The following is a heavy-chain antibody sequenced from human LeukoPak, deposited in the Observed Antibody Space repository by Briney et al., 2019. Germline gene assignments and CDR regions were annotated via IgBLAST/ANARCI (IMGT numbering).Heavy chain of an antibody. CDR3: ARNDYGDYPGSFDI. Sequence: SETLSLTCTVSGGSISSYYWSWIRQPAGKGLEWIGYIYYSGSTNYNPSLKSRVTISVDTSKNQFSLKLSSVTAADTAVYYCARNDYGDYPGSFDIWGQGTMVTVSS. CDR1: GGSISSYY. D-gene: IGHD4-17*01. J-gene: IGHJ3*02. V-gene: IGHV4-59*01. CDR2: IYYSGST.